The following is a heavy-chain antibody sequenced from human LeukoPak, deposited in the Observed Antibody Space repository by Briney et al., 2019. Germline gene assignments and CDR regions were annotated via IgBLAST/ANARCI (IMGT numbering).Heavy chain of an antibody. V-gene: IGHV3-23*01. Sequence: PGGSLRLSCAASEFTFSSYAMSWVRQAPGKGLEWVSAISGSGGRTYYAESVKGRFTISRDNNENTLYLQMNSLRAEDTAVYYCAKAAQVAGRPNLGRHFDYWGQGTLVTVSS. J-gene: IGHJ4*02. CDR2: ISGSGGRT. CDR1: EFTFSSYA. D-gene: IGHD6-6*01. CDR3: AKAAQVAGRPNLGRHFDY.